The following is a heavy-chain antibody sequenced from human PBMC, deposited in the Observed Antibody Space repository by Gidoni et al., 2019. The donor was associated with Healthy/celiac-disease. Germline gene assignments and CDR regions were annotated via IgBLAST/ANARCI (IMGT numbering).Heavy chain of an antibody. V-gene: IGHV4-30-4*01. Sequence: QVQLQESGPGLVKPSQTLSLPCTVPCGSISRGDYYWSWIRQPPGKGLEWIGYIYYSGSTYYNPSLKSRVTISVDTSKNQFSLKLSSVTAADTAVYYCARVGLGYCSSTSCPPDYWGQGTLVTVSS. D-gene: IGHD2-2*01. CDR3: ARVGLGYCSSTSCPPDY. J-gene: IGHJ4*02. CDR1: CGSISRGDYY. CDR2: IYYSGST.